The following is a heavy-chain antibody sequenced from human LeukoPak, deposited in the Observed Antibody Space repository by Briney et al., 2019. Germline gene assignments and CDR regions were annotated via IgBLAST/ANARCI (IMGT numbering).Heavy chain of an antibody. V-gene: IGHV4-59*01. CDR3: AREEVSGPDAFDI. CDR2: IYYSGST. D-gene: IGHD6-19*01. CDR1: GGSISSYY. J-gene: IGHJ3*02. Sequence: PSETLSLTCTVSGGSISSYYWSWIRQPPGKGLEWIGYIYYSGSTNYNPSLKSRVTISVDTSKNQFSLKLSSVTAADTAVYYCAREEVSGPDAFDIWGQGTMVTVSS.